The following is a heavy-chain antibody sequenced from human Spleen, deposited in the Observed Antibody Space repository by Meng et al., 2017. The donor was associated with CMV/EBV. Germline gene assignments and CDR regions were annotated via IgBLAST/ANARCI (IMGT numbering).Heavy chain of an antibody. D-gene: IGHD4-17*01. Sequence: LSLTCTVSGGSIISSSYYWGWIRQSPGKGLEWIGRIRNKGNSYTTEYAASVKGRFTISRDDSKNSLYLQMNSLKTEDTAVYHCARENGDYVGYYYYYYGMDVWGQGTTVTVSS. J-gene: IGHJ6*02. CDR1: GGSIISSSYY. V-gene: IGHV3-72*01. CDR3: ARENGDYVGYYYYYYGMDV. CDR2: IRNKGNSYTT.